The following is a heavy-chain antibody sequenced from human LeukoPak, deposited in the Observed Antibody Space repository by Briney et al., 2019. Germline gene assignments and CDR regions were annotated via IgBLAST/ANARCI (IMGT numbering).Heavy chain of an antibody. Sequence: SETLSLTCTVSGGSISSYYWSWIRQPPGKGLEWIGYIYYSGSTNYNPSLKSRVTISVDTSKNQFSLKLRSVTAADTAVYYCARHATENLGENRYSYYMDVWGKGTTVTVSS. V-gene: IGHV4-59*08. CDR2: IYYSGST. D-gene: IGHD1-14*01. CDR3: ARHATENLGENRYSYYMDV. J-gene: IGHJ6*03. CDR1: GGSISSYY.